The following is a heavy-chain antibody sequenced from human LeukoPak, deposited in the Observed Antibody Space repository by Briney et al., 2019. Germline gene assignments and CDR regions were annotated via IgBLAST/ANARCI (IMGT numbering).Heavy chain of an antibody. V-gene: IGHV4-59*01. CDR2: IYYSGST. CDR1: GGSISSYY. J-gene: IGHJ4*02. Sequence: SETLSLTCTVSGGSISSYYWSWIRQPPGKGLEWIGYIYYSGSTNYNPSLKSRVTISVDTSKNQFSLKLSSVTAADTAVYYCARAYDFWSGYPSFYFDYWGQGTLVTVSS. D-gene: IGHD3-3*01. CDR3: ARAYDFWSGYPSFYFDY.